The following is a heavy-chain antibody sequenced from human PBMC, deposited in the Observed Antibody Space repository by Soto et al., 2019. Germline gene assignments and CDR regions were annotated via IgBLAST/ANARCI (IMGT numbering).Heavy chain of an antibody. J-gene: IGHJ4*02. D-gene: IGHD3-3*01. CDR1: EFNFISYS. CDR2: ISSSSSTI. V-gene: IGHV3-48*01. CDR3: ARDQYYDFWSGSPVYFDY. Sequence: GGSMRVSCAAAEFNFISYSRNWVRQEPGKGLEWVSYISSSSSTIYYADSVKGRFTISRDNAKNSLYLQMNSLRAEDTAEYYCARDQYYDFWSGSPVYFDYWGQGTLVTVSS.